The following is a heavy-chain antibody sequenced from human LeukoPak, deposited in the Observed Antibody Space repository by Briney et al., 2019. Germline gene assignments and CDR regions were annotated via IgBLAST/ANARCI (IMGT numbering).Heavy chain of an antibody. V-gene: IGHV4-59*08. D-gene: IGHD5-12*01. Sequence: ASETLSLTCTVSGGSISSYYWSWIRQPPGKGLEWIGYIYYSGSTNYNPSLKSRVTISVDTSKNQFSLKLSSVTAADTAVYYCARHGVVATILNWFDPWGQGTLVTVSS. J-gene: IGHJ5*02. CDR3: ARHGVVATILNWFDP. CDR1: GGSISSYY. CDR2: IYYSGST.